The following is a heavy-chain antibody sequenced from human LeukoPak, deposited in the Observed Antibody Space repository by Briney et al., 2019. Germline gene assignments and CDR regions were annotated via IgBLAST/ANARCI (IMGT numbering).Heavy chain of an antibody. J-gene: IGHJ4*02. CDR3: ARQGLGHKYFFDY. D-gene: IGHD6-25*01. CDR2: INAGDGDT. Sequence: GASVKVSCKTSGTTFTSYTIHWVRQAPGQRLEWKGWINAGDGDTKYSQIFQGRVSFTRDTSASIAYMDLSSLRSEDTAIYFCARQGLGHKYFFDYWGQGSLVTVSS. CDR1: GTTFTSYT. V-gene: IGHV1-3*01.